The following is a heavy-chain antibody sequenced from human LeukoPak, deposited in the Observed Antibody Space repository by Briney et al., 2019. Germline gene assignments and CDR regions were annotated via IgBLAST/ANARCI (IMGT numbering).Heavy chain of an antibody. D-gene: IGHD4-23*01. V-gene: IGHV1-24*01. J-gene: IGHJ4*02. CDR2: FDPEDDET. Sequence: ASVKVSCKVSGYTLTELSMHWVRQAPGKGLEWMGGFDPEDDETIYAQKFQGRVTMTEDTSTDTAYMELSSLRSEDTAVYYCATQRPRDYGGNSLDYWGQGTLVTVSS. CDR3: ATQRPRDYGGNSLDY. CDR1: GYTLTELS.